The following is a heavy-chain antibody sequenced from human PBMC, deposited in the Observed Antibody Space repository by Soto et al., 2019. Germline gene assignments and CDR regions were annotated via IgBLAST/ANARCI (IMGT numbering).Heavy chain of an antibody. V-gene: IGHV3-30*03. CDR1: GFTFSNYG. D-gene: IGHD6-13*01. CDR2: ISYDGTKK. J-gene: IGHJ4*02. CDR3: ATDRHSPASGSNWYQGPPVFDH. Sequence: GGSLRLSCAASGFTFSNYGMHWVRQAPGKGLEWVAMISYDGTKKHYADSVKGRFTMSRDNSENTLYLQMNSLRGEDTAIYFCATDRHSPASGSNWYQGPPVFDHRGQGTLVTVSS.